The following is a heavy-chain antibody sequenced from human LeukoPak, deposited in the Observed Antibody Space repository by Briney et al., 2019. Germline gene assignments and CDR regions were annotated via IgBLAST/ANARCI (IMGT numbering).Heavy chain of an antibody. Sequence: PGRSLRLSCAASGFTFSSYGIHWVRQAPGKGLEWVAVISSDGRITYYADSVKGRFTISRDNSKSTMYVQMNSLRTEDTAVYYCTKEGAVTGSMWFDHWGQGTLVTVSS. J-gene: IGHJ5*02. D-gene: IGHD6-19*01. CDR2: ISSDGRIT. CDR3: TKEGAVTGSMWFDH. CDR1: GFTFSSYG. V-gene: IGHV3-30*18.